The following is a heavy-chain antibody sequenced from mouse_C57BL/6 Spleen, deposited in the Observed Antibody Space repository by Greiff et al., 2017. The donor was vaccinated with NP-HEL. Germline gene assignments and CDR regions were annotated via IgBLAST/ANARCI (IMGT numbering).Heavy chain of an antibody. J-gene: IGHJ4*01. V-gene: IGHV5-4*01. CDR3: ARDEDAMDY. CDR2: ISDGGSYT. CDR1: GFTFSCYA. Sequence: EVQRVESGGGLVKPGGSLKLSCAASGFTFSCYAMSWVRQTPDKRLEWVATISDGGSYTYYTDNVKGRFTISRDNANNNLYLQMSHLKSEDTAMYYCARDEDAMDYWGQGTSVTVSS.